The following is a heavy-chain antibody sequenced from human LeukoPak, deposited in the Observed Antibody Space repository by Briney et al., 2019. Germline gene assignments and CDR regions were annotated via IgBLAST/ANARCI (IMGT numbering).Heavy chain of an antibody. D-gene: IGHD4-23*01. CDR3: ATDDYGGNSDAFDI. CDR1: GFTFSDYY. CDR2: ISSSGSTI. J-gene: IGHJ3*02. Sequence: PGGSLRLSCAASGFTFSDYYMSWIRQAPGKGLEWVSYISSSGSTIYYADSVRGRFTISRDNAKNSLYLQMNSLRAEDTAVYYCATDDYGGNSDAFDIWGQGTMVTVSS. V-gene: IGHV3-11*01.